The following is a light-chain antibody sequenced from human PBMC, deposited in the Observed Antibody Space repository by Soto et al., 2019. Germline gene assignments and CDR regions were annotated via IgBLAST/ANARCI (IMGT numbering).Light chain of an antibody. CDR2: GAS. CDR3: QQYNNWPRT. V-gene: IGKV3-15*01. Sequence: EIVMTQSPATLSVSPGERATLSCRASQSVSSNLAWYQQKPGQAPRLLIYGASTRATGIPARFSGSGSGTEFTLTISSLQSGDFAVYYCQQYNNWPRTFGQGTRWIS. J-gene: IGKJ1*01. CDR1: QSVSSN.